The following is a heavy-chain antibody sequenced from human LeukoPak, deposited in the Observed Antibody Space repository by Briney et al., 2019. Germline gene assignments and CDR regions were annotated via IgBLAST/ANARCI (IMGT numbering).Heavy chain of an antibody. CDR3: ARRGILYGMDV. CDR1: GGSISSYY. D-gene: IGHD3-16*01. Sequence: SETLSLTCTVSGGSISSYYWSWIRQPPGKGLEWIGYIYYSGSTNYNPSLKGRVTISVDTSKNQFSLKLSSVTAADTAVYYCARRGILYGMDVWGQGTTVTVSS. J-gene: IGHJ6*02. V-gene: IGHV4-59*08. CDR2: IYYSGST.